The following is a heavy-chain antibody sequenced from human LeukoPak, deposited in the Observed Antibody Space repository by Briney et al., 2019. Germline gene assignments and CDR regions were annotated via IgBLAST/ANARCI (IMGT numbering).Heavy chain of an antibody. V-gene: IGHV1-18*01. CDR3: AGSSYYDSSGYYFDY. Sequence: GASVKVSCKASGYTFTGYGISWVRQAPGQGLEWMGWISAYNGNTNYAQKLQGRVTMTTDTSTSTAYMELRSLRSDDTAVYYCAGSSYYDSSGYYFDYWGQGTLVTVSS. J-gene: IGHJ4*02. D-gene: IGHD3-22*01. CDR2: ISAYNGNT. CDR1: GYTFTGYG.